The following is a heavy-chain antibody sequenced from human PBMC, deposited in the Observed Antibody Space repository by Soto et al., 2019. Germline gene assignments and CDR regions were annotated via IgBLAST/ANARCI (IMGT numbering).Heavy chain of an antibody. Sequence: GGSLRLSCAASGFTFSSYGMHWVRQAPGKGLEWVAVIWYDGSNKYYADSVKGRFTISRDNSKNTLYLQMNSLRAEDTAVYYCAREYYDFWSGYYTPYYGMDVWGQGTTVTVSS. D-gene: IGHD3-3*01. V-gene: IGHV3-33*01. CDR1: GFTFSSYG. CDR2: IWYDGSNK. CDR3: AREYYDFWSGYYTPYYGMDV. J-gene: IGHJ6*02.